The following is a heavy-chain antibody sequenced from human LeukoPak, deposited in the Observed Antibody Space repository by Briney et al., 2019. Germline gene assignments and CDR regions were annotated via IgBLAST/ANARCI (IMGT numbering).Heavy chain of an antibody. J-gene: IGHJ4*02. V-gene: IGHV3-9*01. CDR1: GFTFDDYA. CDR2: ISWNSGSI. D-gene: IGHD3-3*02. CDR3: AKEGHFWSGYGTTHFDY. Sequence: HPGRSLRLSCAASGFTFDDYAMPWVRHAPGKGLEWVSGISWNSGSIGYADSVKGRFTISRDNAKNSLYLQMNSLRAEDTALYYCAKEGHFWSGYGTTHFDYWGQGTLVTVSS.